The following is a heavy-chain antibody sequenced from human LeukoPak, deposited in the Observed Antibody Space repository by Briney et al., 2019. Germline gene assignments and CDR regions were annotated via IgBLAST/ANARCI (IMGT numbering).Heavy chain of an antibody. CDR3: ARGLPQKPLDTAMVTDY. CDR1: GGSFSGYY. J-gene: IGHJ4*02. Sequence: SETLSLTCAVYGGSFSGYYWSWIRQPPGKGLEWIGEINHSGSTNYNPSLKSRVTISVDTSKNQFSLKPSSVTAADTAVYYCARGLPQKPLDTAMVTDYWGQGTLVTVSS. D-gene: IGHD5-18*01. V-gene: IGHV4-34*01. CDR2: INHSGST.